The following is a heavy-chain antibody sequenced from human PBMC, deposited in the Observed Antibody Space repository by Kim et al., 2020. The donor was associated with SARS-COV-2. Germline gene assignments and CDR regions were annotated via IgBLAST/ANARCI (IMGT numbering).Heavy chain of an antibody. Sequence: QGRVTMTRDTSTSTVYMELSSLRSEDTAVYYCARPSNYDILTGYSYYFDYWGQGTLVTVSS. D-gene: IGHD3-9*01. J-gene: IGHJ4*02. CDR3: ARPSNYDILTGYSYYFDY. V-gene: IGHV1-46*01.